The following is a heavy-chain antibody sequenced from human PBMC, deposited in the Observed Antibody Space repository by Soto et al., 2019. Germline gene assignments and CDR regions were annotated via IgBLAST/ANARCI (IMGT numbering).Heavy chain of an antibody. D-gene: IGHD3-22*01. CDR2: IYHSGST. CDR3: ARDPIFYYASSGYGGSYFDY. CDR1: GASVTSDDFY. V-gene: IGHV4-30-4*01. J-gene: IGHJ4*02. Sequence: SETLSLTCAVSGASVTSDDFYWSWIRQPPGKGLEWIGYIYHSGSTYYNPSLKSRVSISIDTSQNQFSLKLTSLTAADTAVYYCARDPIFYYASSGYGGSYFDYWGQGSRVTVSS.